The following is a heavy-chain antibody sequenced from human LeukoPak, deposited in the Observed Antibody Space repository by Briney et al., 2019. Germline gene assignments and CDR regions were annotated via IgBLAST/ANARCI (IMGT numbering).Heavy chain of an antibody. D-gene: IGHD6-6*01. CDR1: GYSFTSYW. Sequence: GASLQISCKGSGYSFTSYWIGWVRQMPGKGLEWMGIIYPGDSDTRYSPSFQGQVTISADKSISTAYLQWSSLKASDTAMYYCARHRGRRFEYSSSSDAFDIWGQGTMVTVSS. J-gene: IGHJ3*02. V-gene: IGHV5-51*01. CDR2: IYPGDSDT. CDR3: ARHRGRRFEYSSSSDAFDI.